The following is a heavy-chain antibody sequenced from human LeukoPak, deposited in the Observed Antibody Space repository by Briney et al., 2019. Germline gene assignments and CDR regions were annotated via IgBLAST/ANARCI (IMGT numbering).Heavy chain of an antibody. J-gene: IGHJ6*04. Sequence: GGSLRLSCAASGFTFSSYEMNWVRQAPGKGLEWVSYISSSGSTICYADSVKGRFTISRDNAKNSLYLQMNSLRAEDTAVYYCARVLYSMTDVWGKGTTVTISS. CDR3: ARVLYSMTDV. D-gene: IGHD6-13*01. CDR2: ISSSGSTI. CDR1: GFTFSSYE. V-gene: IGHV3-48*03.